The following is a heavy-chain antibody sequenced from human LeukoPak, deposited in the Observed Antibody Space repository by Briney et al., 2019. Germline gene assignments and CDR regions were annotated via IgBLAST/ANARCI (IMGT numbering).Heavy chain of an antibody. CDR2: IYTSGST. J-gene: IGHJ4*02. V-gene: IGHV4-4*07. Sequence: PSETLSLTCTVSGGSISSYYWSWIRQPAGKGLEWIGRIYTSGSTNYNPLLKSRVTMSVDTSKNQLSLKLSAVTAADTAVYYCARDQYSYYFDYWGQGTLVTVSS. CDR3: ARDQYSYYFDY. CDR1: GGSISSYY. D-gene: IGHD2-21*01.